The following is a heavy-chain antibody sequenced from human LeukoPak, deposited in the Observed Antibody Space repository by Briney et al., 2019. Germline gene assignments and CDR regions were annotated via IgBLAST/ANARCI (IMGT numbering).Heavy chain of an antibody. Sequence: ASVKVSCKASGGTFSSYAISWVRQAPGQGLEWMGRIIPILGIANYAQKFQGRVTITADKSTSTAYMELSSLRSEDTAVYYCASSSSSWYFDYWGQGTLVTVSS. D-gene: IGHD6-13*01. CDR2: IIPILGIA. J-gene: IGHJ4*02. V-gene: IGHV1-69*04. CDR1: GGTFSSYA. CDR3: ASSSSSWYFDY.